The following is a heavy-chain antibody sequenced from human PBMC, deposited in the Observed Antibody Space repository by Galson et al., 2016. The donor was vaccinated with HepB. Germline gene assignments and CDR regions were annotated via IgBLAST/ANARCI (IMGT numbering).Heavy chain of an antibody. CDR3: AKDLGDRLVTVYYYMDA. Sequence: SLRLSCAASGFIFCEYAMSWVRQAPGKGLEWVSAISKSGDYTYYADSAKGRFTISRDNSKNTLSLQMNSLRAEDTALYYCAKDLGDRLVTVYYYMDAWGKGTTVTVSS. CDR1: GFIFCEYA. CDR2: ISKSGDYT. D-gene: IGHD4-11*01. V-gene: IGHV3-23*01. J-gene: IGHJ6*03.